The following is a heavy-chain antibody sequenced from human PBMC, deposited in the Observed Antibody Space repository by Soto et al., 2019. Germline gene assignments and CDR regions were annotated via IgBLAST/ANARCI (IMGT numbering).Heavy chain of an antibody. Sequence: GGSLRLSCAASGFTFSSYWMSWVRQAPGKGLEWVSAIGGSGGSTYYADSVKGRFTISRDNSKNTLYLQMNSLRAEDTAVYYCAKDLGGYSGSYFDAFDIWGQGTMVTVSS. D-gene: IGHD1-26*01. CDR2: IGGSGGST. J-gene: IGHJ3*02. V-gene: IGHV3-23*01. CDR1: GFTFSSYW. CDR3: AKDLGGYSGSYFDAFDI.